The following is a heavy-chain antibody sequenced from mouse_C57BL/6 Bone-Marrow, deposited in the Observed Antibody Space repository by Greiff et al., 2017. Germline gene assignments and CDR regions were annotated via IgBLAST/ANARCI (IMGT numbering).Heavy chain of an antibody. Sequence: QVQLQQPGAELVKPGASVKVSCKASGYTFTSYWMPWVQQRPGKSLEWVGRIHASDSYTNYHQNVKGRATLSVDNSSSTAYMQLRSLITEDYAVYYCALYYGNYVGVWFAYWGQGTLVTVSA. CDR1: GYTFTSYW. D-gene: IGHD2-1*01. CDR2: IHASDSYT. CDR3: ALYYGNYVGVWFAY. V-gene: IGHV1-74*01. J-gene: IGHJ3*01.